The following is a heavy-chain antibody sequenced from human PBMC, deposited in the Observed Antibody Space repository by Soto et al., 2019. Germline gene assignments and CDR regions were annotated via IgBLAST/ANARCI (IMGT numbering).Heavy chain of an antibody. Sequence: EVQVLESGGGLVQPGGSLRLSCAASEFTFSSYAMSWVRQAPGKGLEWVSGISGSGGGTYYADSVKGRFTISRDNSKNTVYLQMNSLRAEDTAVYYCAKPHRDGYSTALLYHWGQGTLVTVSS. CDR3: AKPHRDGYSTALLYH. V-gene: IGHV3-23*01. CDR1: EFTFSSYA. CDR2: ISGSGGGT. D-gene: IGHD4-4*01. J-gene: IGHJ5*02.